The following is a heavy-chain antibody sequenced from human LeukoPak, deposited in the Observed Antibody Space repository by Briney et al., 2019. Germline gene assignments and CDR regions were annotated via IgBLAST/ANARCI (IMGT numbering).Heavy chain of an antibody. Sequence: ASVKVSCKASRFTFSSPTVQWVRQARGQRLEWIGWIVVGSGNTNYAQKFQERVTITRDMSTSTAYMELSSLRSEDTAVYYCAAGLLVGASVDAFDIWGQGTMVTVSS. CDR1: RFTFSSPT. D-gene: IGHD1-26*01. J-gene: IGHJ3*02. CDR2: IVVGSGNT. CDR3: AAGLLVGASVDAFDI. V-gene: IGHV1-58*01.